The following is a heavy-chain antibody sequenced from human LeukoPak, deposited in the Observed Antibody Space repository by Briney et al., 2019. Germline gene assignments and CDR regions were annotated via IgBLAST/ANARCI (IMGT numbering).Heavy chain of an antibody. J-gene: IGHJ4*02. Sequence: GGSLRLSCAASGFTFDDYGMSWVRQAPGKGLEWVSGINWNGGSTGYADSVKGRSTISRDNAKKSVYLQMNSLRAEDTAVYYCARGSTYSSGWYTGFDYWGQGTLVTVSS. CDR1: GFTFDDYG. D-gene: IGHD6-19*01. V-gene: IGHV3-20*04. CDR2: INWNGGST. CDR3: ARGSTYSSGWYTGFDY.